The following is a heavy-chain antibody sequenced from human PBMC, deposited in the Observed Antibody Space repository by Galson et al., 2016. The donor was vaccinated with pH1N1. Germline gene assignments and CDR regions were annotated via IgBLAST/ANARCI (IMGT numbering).Heavy chain of an antibody. Sequence: QSGAEVKKPGESLKISCKGSGFSFTSYWIGWVRQMPGKGLEWMGVIYPGDSDTRYSPSFQGQVTISADKSISTAYLQWSSLKASATPMYYWAKYYYDSSGSGAIGTFDIWGQGTMVTVSS. J-gene: IGHJ3*02. V-gene: IGHV5-51*01. D-gene: IGHD3-22*01. CDR2: IYPGDSDT. CDR3: AKYYYDSSGSGAIGTFDI. CDR1: GFSFTSYW.